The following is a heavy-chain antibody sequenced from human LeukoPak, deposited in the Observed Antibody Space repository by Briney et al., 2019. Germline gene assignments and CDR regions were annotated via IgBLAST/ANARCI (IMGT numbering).Heavy chain of an antibody. CDR1: GFTFSSYS. J-gene: IGHJ3*02. CDR2: ISSSSSYI. Sequence: GSLRLSCAASGFTFSSYSMNWVRQAPGKGLEWVSSISSSSSYIYYADSVKGRFTISRDNAKNSLYLQMNSLRAEDTAVYYCASLNYDSSGYPGGAFDIWGQGTMVTVSS. CDR3: ASLNYDSSGYPGGAFDI. V-gene: IGHV3-21*01. D-gene: IGHD3-22*01.